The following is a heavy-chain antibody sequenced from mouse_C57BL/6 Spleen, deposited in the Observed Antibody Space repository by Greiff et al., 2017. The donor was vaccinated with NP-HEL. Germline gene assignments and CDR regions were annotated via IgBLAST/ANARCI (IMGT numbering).Heavy chain of an antibody. J-gene: IGHJ4*01. D-gene: IGHD1-3*01. V-gene: IGHV2-3*01. CDR2: IWGDGRS. CDR1: GFSFTSYG. Sequence: QVQLKESGPGLVAPSQSLSITCTVSGFSFTSYGVSWVRQPPGKGLEWLGVIWGDGRSNYHSALISRLCISKDNSKIQVFLKLNSLKTDDTATYYCAKEWGNLNAMDYWGQGTSVTVSS. CDR3: AKEWGNLNAMDY.